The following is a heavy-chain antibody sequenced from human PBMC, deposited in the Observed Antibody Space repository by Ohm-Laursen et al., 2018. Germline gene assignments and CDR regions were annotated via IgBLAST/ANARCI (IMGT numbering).Heavy chain of an antibody. CDR2: ISWNSGSI. CDR3: AKDLSSGWFDY. J-gene: IGHJ5*01. V-gene: IGHV3-9*01. Sequence: SLRLSCTASGFTFDDYAMHWVRQAPGKGLEWVSGISWNSGSIGYADSVKGRFNISRDNAKNSLYLQMNSLRAEDTAVYYCAKDLSSGWFDYWGQGTLVTVSS. CDR1: GFTFDDYA. D-gene: IGHD6-19*01.